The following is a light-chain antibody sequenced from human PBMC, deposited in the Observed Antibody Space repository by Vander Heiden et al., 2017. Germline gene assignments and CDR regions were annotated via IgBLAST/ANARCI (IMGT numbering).Light chain of an antibody. CDR3: SSYTSSSTLDV. CDR1: SSDVGGYNY. Sequence: QSALTQPASVSGSPGQSITISCTGTSSDVGGYNYVSWYQQHPGKAPKRRSDEVSNRPSGVSNRFSGSKSGNTASLTISGLQAEDEADYYCSSYTSSSTLDVFGTGTKVTVL. J-gene: IGLJ1*01. V-gene: IGLV2-14*01. CDR2: EVS.